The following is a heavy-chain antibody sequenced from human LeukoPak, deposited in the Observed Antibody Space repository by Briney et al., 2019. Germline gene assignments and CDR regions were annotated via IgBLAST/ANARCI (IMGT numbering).Heavy chain of an antibody. V-gene: IGHV3-7*01. J-gene: IGHJ4*02. CDR1: GFTFSSYA. CDR3: AREPAGDLDY. Sequence: GGSLRLSCAASGFTFSSYAMSWVRQAPGKGLEWVANIKQDGSEKYYVDSVKGRFTISRDNAKNSLYLQMNSLRAEDTAVYYCAREPAGDLDYWGQGTLVTVSS. CDR2: IKQDGSEK.